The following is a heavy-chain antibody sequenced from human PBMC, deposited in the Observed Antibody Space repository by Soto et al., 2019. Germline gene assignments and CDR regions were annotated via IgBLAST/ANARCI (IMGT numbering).Heavy chain of an antibody. CDR3: AREGRSAAPQAGFDL. J-gene: IGHJ4*02. Sequence: KASETLSLTCTVSGNSISTGAYYWSWLRQHPVKGLEWIGHIFYSGNTHYSPSLESRVTISVDTSKNQFSIKLTSVTVADTAVYYCAREGRSAAPQAGFDLWGQGTLVTVPQ. CDR1: GNSISTGAYY. D-gene: IGHD3-10*01. CDR2: IFYSGNT. V-gene: IGHV4-31*03.